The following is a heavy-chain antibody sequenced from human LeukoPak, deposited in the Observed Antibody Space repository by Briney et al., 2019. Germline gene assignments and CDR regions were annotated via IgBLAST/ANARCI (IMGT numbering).Heavy chain of an antibody. CDR1: GFTFSSYS. D-gene: IGHD2-2*01. V-gene: IGHV3-21*01. CDR2: ISSSSSYI. CDR3: ARDRGSEVVPAVPDAFDI. Sequence: GGSLRLSCAASGFTFSSYSMNWVRQAPGKGLEWVSSISSSSSYIYYADSVKGQFTISRDNAKNSLYLQMNSLRAEDTAVYYCARDRGSEVVPAVPDAFDIWGQGTMVTVSS. J-gene: IGHJ3*02.